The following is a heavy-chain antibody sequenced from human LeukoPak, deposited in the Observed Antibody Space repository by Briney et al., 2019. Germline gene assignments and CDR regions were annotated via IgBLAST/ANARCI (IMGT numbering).Heavy chain of an antibody. CDR2: ISSSGSTI. CDR1: GFTFSSYE. V-gene: IGHV3-48*03. J-gene: IGHJ4*02. CDR3: ARVREWLVTLDH. D-gene: IGHD6-19*01. Sequence: QPGGSLRLSCAASGFTFSSYEMNWVRQAPGKGLEWVSYISSSGSTIYYADSVKGRFTISRDNAKNSLYLQMNSLRAEDTAVYYCARVREWLVTLDHWGQGTLVTVSS.